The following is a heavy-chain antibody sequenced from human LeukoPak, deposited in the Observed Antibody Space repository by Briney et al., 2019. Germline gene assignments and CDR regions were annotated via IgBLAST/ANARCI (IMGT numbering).Heavy chain of an antibody. CDR1: GGSISSGGYY. CDR2: IYYSGST. CDR3: ARRKVGATNPTFDY. Sequence: PSETLSLTCAVSGGSISSGGYYWSWIRQHPGKGLEWIGYIYYSGSTYYNPSLKSRVTISVDTSKNQFSLKLSSVTAADTAVYYCARRKVGATNPTFDYWGQGTLVTVSS. J-gene: IGHJ4*02. V-gene: IGHV4-31*11. D-gene: IGHD1-26*01.